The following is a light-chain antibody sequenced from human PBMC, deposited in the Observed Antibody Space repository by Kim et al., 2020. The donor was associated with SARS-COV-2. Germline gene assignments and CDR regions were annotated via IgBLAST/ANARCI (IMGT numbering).Light chain of an antibody. CDR1: STDVGGYDY. V-gene: IGLV2-11*01. CDR3: CSYAGNYPYV. CDR2: DVS. Sequence: GQSVAISCTGTSTDVGGYDYVSWYQQHPGTAPTLMIYDVSERPSGVPDRFSGSKSGNAASLTISGLQPEDDADYFYCSYAGNYPYVFGSGTGVTVL. J-gene: IGLJ1*01.